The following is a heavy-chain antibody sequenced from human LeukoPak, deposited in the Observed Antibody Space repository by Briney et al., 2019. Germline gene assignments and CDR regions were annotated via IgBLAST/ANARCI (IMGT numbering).Heavy chain of an antibody. V-gene: IGHV3-7*01. CDR3: ARSSRTYCSGAFCYGWYFDL. D-gene: IGHD2-2*01. CDR1: GFTFSTYW. Sequence: SGGSLRLSCAASGFTFSTYWTTWVRQAPGKGLEWVANIYQDGSEKHYVDSVKGRFTISRDNAKNSLYLQMNSLRAEDTAIFYCARSSRTYCSGAFCYGWYFDLWGRGTLVTVSS. CDR2: IYQDGSEK. J-gene: IGHJ2*01.